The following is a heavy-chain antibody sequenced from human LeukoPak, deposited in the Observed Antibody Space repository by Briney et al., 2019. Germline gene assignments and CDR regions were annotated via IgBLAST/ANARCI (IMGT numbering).Heavy chain of an antibody. CDR2: IKQDGSEK. D-gene: IGHD4-17*01. CDR3: ARAREMTTVTTRWFDP. V-gene: IGHV3-7*01. Sequence: PGGSLRLSCAASGFTFSSYWMSWVRQAPGKGLEWVANIKQDGSEKYYVDSVKGRFTISRDNAKNSLYLQMNSLRAEDTAVYYCARAREMTTVTTRWFDPWGQGTLVTVSS. CDR1: GFTFSSYW. J-gene: IGHJ5*02.